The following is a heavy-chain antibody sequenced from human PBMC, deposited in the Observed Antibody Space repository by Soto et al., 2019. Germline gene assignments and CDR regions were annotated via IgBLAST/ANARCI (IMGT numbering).Heavy chain of an antibody. V-gene: IGHV4-4*02. CDR2: IYHSGST. Sequence: SETLSLTCAVSGGSISSSNWWSWVRQPPGKGLEWIGEIYHSGSTNYNPSLKSRVTISVDKSKNQFSLKLSSVTAADTAVYYCARDRGGDSSSWYLYYYYGMDVWGQGTTVTVSS. CDR3: ARDRGGDSSSWYLYYYYGMDV. CDR1: GGSISSSNW. J-gene: IGHJ6*02. D-gene: IGHD6-13*01.